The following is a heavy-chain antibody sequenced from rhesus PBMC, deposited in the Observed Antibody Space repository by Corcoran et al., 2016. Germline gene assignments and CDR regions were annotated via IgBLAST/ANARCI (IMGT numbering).Heavy chain of an antibody. J-gene: IGHJ4*01. CDR1: GGSISDDYY. CDR2: IYGSGGGT. CDR3: ARGKAGTTDFDY. Sequence: QVQLQESGPGLVKPSETLSLTCAVSGGSISDDYYWSWIRQPPGKGLEWMGYIYGSGGGTNYNPSLKNRVTISIDTSKNQFSLKLSSVTAADTAVYYCARGKAGTTDFDYWGQGVLVTVSS. D-gene: IGHD1-20*01. V-gene: IGHV4-106*01.